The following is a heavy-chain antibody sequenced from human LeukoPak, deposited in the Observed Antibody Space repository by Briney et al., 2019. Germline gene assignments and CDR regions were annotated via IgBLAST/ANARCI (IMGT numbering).Heavy chain of an antibody. V-gene: IGHV3-7*03. J-gene: IGHJ3*02. Sequence: PGGSLRLSCAASGFTFSSYWMSWVRQAPGKGLEWVANIKQDGSGKYYVDSVKGRFTISRDNAKNSLYLQMNSLRAEDTAVFYCARDVVSSGWDAFDIWGQGTMVTVSS. CDR2: IKQDGSGK. CDR1: GFTFSSYW. CDR3: ARDVVSSGWDAFDI. D-gene: IGHD6-19*01.